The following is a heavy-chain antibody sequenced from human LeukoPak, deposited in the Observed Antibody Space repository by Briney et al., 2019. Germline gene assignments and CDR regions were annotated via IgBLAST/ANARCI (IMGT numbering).Heavy chain of an antibody. CDR2: VSGRDDST. D-gene: IGHD3-9*01. V-gene: IGHV3-23*01. CDR3: AKWGDYDILTGYYDSDY. CDR1: GYTFSNYA. J-gene: IGHJ4*02. Sequence: QTGASLRLSCADSGYTFSNYAMSWVRQAPGKGLEWVSAVSGRDDSTYYADSVKGRFTIPRDTSKNTLYLQMNSLRAEDTAVYYCAKWGDYDILTGYYDSDYWGQGTLVTVSS.